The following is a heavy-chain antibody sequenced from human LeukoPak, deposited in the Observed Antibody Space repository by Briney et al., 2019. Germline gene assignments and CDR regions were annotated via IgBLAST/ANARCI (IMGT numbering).Heavy chain of an antibody. CDR2: IYHSGST. Sequence: PSQTLSLTCAVSGGSISSGGYYWSWIRQPPGKGLEWIGYIYHSGSTYYNPSLKSRVTISVDRSKNQFSLKLSSVTAADTAVYYCARDSSWYGSDYWGQGTLVTVSS. J-gene: IGHJ4*02. D-gene: IGHD6-13*01. V-gene: IGHV4-30-2*01. CDR1: GGSISSGGYY. CDR3: ARDSSWYGSDY.